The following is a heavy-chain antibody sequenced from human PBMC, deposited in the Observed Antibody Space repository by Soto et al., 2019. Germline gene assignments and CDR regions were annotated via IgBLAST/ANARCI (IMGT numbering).Heavy chain of an antibody. CDR1: GGSISSSNW. V-gene: IGHV4-4*02. D-gene: IGHD2-15*01. Sequence: PSETLSLTCAVSGGSISSSNWWSWVRQPPGKGLEWIGEIYHSGSTNYNPSLKSRVTISVDKSKNQFSLKLSSVTAADTAVYYCASNPRGYCSGGSCLGGCSDPWGQGTLVTVSS. J-gene: IGHJ5*02. CDR2: IYHSGST. CDR3: ASNPRGYCSGGSCLGGCSDP.